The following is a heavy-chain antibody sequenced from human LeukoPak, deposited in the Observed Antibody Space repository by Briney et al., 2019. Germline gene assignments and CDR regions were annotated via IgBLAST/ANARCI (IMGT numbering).Heavy chain of an antibody. CDR2: IKSKTDGGTT. CDR1: GFTFSNAW. V-gene: IGHV3-15*01. Sequence: GGSLRLSCAASGFTFSNAWMSWVRQAPGKGLEWVGRIKSKTDGGTTDYAAPVKGRFTISRDDSKNTLYLQMNSLKTEDTAVYYCTTEAVGIVGATDPFDYWGQGTLVTVSS. D-gene: IGHD1-26*01. J-gene: IGHJ4*02. CDR3: TTEAVGIVGATDPFDY.